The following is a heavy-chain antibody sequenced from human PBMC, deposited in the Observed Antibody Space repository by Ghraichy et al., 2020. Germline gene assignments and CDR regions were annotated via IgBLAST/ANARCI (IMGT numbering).Heavy chain of an antibody. CDR3: ATANYYDSSGYSAGVDY. CDR1: GFTFSSYA. D-gene: IGHD3-22*01. V-gene: IGHV3-23*01. J-gene: IGHJ4*02. CDR2: ISGSGGST. Sequence: GESLNISCAASGFTFSSYAMSWVRQAPGKGLEWVSAISGSGGSTYYADSVKGRFTISRDNSKNTLYLQMNSLRAEDTAVYYCATANYYDSSGYSAGVDYWGQGTLVTVSS.